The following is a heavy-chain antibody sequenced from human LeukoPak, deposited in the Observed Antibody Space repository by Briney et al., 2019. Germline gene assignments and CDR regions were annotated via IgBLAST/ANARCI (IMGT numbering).Heavy chain of an antibody. CDR2: IYHSGSGST. J-gene: IGHJ4*02. V-gene: IGHV4-30-2*01. Sequence: SETLSLTCTVSGGSISSGGHSWSWIRQPPGKGLEWIGYIYHSGSGSTYYNPSLKSRVTISIDKSKNQFSLKLSSVTAADTAVYYCASQYYFDSGIRPFDSWGQGTLVTVSS. CDR3: ASQYYFDSGIRPFDS. CDR1: GGSISSGGHS. D-gene: IGHD3-10*01.